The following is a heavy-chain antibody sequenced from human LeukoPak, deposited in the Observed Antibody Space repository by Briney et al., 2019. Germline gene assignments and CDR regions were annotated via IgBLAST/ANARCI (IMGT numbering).Heavy chain of an antibody. J-gene: IGHJ3*02. V-gene: IGHV1-8*03. CDR1: GYTFTSYD. D-gene: IGHD6-19*01. CDR2: MNPNSGNT. Sequence: GASVKVSCKASGYTFTSYDINWVRQATGQGLEWMGWMNPNSGNTGYAQKFQGRVTITRNTSISTASMELSSLRSEDTAVYYCARARAVAAKGNAFDIWGQGTMVTVSS. CDR3: ARARAVAAKGNAFDI.